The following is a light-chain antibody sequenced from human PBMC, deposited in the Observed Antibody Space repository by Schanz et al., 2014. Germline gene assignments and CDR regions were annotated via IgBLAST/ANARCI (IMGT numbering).Light chain of an antibody. CDR3: QQRSNWPPAT. J-gene: IGKJ1*01. CDR2: DAS. V-gene: IGKV3-11*01. CDR1: QSVSSY. Sequence: EIVMTQSPGILSLSPGERVTLSCRASQSVSSYLAWYQQKPGQAPRLLIYDASNRATGIPARFSGSGSGTDFTLTISSLEPEDFAVYYCQQRSNWPPATFGQGTKVEIK.